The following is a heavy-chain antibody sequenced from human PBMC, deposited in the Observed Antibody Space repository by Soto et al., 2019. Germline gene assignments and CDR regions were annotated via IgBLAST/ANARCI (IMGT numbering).Heavy chain of an antibody. CDR2: IKSKSAGGTT. CDR1: GFTFSNAW. V-gene: IGHV3-15*01. D-gene: IGHD3-22*01. CDR3: ARGHRSSGKIFDS. Sequence: EVQLVESGGGLVKPGGSVRLSCAASGFTFSNAWRSWVRPAPGKGLEWVDSIKSKSAGGTTEYDAPVKDRFTMSRDDSKNTLYLQMNSLKIEDTAVYYCARGHRSSGKIFDSWGQGTLVTVSS. J-gene: IGHJ4*02.